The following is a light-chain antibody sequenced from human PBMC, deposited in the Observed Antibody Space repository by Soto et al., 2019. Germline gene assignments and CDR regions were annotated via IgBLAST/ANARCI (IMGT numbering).Light chain of an antibody. CDR1: SSDVGCYNY. CDR2: DVS. Sequence: QSALTQPASVSGSPGQSITISCTGTSSDVGCYNYVSWYQQHPGKAPKLMIYDVSNRPSGVSNRFSGSKSGNTASLTISGLQAEDEAYYYCSSYTSSSTLYVFGTGTKVTVL. J-gene: IGLJ1*01. V-gene: IGLV2-14*01. CDR3: SSYTSSSTLYV.